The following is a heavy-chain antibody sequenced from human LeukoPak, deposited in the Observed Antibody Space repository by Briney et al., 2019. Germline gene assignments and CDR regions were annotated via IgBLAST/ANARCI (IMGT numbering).Heavy chain of an antibody. D-gene: IGHD3-10*02. V-gene: IGHV3-48*01. J-gene: IGHJ6*04. CDR2: IGSGSSSI. CDR1: GFSFITYG. CDR3: AELGITMIGGV. Sequence: GGSLRLSCAASGFSFITYGMNWVRQAPGKGLERLSYIGSGSSSIYYADSVRGRFTISRDNAKNSLYLEMDSLRAEDTAVYYCAELGITMIGGVWGKGTTVTISS.